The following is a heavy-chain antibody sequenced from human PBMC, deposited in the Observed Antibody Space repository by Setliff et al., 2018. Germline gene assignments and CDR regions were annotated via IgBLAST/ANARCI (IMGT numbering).Heavy chain of an antibody. J-gene: IGHJ3*02. D-gene: IGHD1-26*01. CDR3: ARGDTIGFGAFDI. Sequence: PGESLKISCKASGYIFTNYWIGWVRQMPGEGLDWMGIIFPSDSDTRYGPSFQGQVTISAAKSITTVYLQINSLKASDTAIYFCARGDTIGFGAFDIWGQGTMVTVSS. V-gene: IGHV5-51*01. CDR1: GYIFTNYW. CDR2: IFPSDSDT.